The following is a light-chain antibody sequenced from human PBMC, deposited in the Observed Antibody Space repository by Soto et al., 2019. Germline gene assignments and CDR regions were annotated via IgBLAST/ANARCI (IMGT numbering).Light chain of an antibody. CDR3: QSYDNSLRGYV. V-gene: IGLV1-40*01. CDR2: DNT. CDR1: SSNLGAGYD. J-gene: IGLJ1*01. Sequence: QSVLTQPPSVSGAPGQTGSISCTGSSSNLGAGYDVNWYQQLPGTAPTLLISDNTNRPSGVPDRFSGSKSGTSASLAISGLQSEDEADYYCQSYDNSLRGYVFAPGTKLTVL.